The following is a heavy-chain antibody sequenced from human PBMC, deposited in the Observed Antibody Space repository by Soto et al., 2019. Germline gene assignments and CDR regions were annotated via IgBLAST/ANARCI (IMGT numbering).Heavy chain of an antibody. J-gene: IGHJ4*02. CDR1: GYTFTGYY. CDR2: INPNSGGT. D-gene: IGHD6-13*01. CDR3: ARSSSGRIAAAGTWYFDY. Sequence: EASVKVSCKASGYTFTGYYMHWVRQAPGQGLEWMGWINPNSGGTNYAQKFQGRVTMTRDTSISTAYMELSRLRSDDTAVYYCARSSSGRIAAAGTWYFDYWGQGTLVTVSS. V-gene: IGHV1-2*02.